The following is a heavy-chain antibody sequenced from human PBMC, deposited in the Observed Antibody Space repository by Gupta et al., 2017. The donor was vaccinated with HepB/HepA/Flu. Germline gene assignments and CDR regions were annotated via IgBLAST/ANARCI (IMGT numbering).Heavy chain of an antibody. J-gene: IGHJ4*02. CDR2: VACSGAT. V-gene: IGHV4-39*02. CDR3: ARECVKDVWDNYRKDGYIDY. CDR1: GGSVTSAHYH. D-gene: IGHD3-16*01. Sequence: LPLQASCPRLLTPSASPFLTCTVSGGSVTSAHYHWVWISQTPGKGLEWIGSVACSGATYYSTSHKNRVTIPLDMSRNNLTKKQSFETNRERAMDNGARECVKDVWDNYRKDGYIDYWGQGTRVTVSS.